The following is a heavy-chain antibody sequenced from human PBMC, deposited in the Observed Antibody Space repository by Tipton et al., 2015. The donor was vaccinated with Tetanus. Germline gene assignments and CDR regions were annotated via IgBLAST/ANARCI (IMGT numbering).Heavy chain of an antibody. D-gene: IGHD6-19*01. J-gene: IGHJ4*02. CDR1: GSTFSSYW. Sequence: SLRLSCAASGSTFSSYWMHWVRQAPGKGLVWVSRINSDGSSTSYADSVKGRFTISRDNAKNTLYLQMNSLRAEDTAVYYCARGINIAVAGIELMDYWGQGTLVTVSS. V-gene: IGHV3-74*01. CDR3: ARGINIAVAGIELMDY. CDR2: INSDGSST.